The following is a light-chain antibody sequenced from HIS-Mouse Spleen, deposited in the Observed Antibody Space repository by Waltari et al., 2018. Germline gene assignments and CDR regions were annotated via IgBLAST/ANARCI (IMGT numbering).Light chain of an antibody. J-gene: IGLJ3*02. V-gene: IGLV2-14*01. Sequence: QSALTQPASVSGSPGQSITISCTGTSSDVGGYNYVSWYQQHPGKAPKLMIYEVSNRPSGVSNRFSGSKSGNTASLTISEDEADYYCSSYTSSSTLWVFGGGTKLTVL. CDR1: SSDVGGYNY. CDR2: EVS. CDR3: SSYTSSSTLWV.